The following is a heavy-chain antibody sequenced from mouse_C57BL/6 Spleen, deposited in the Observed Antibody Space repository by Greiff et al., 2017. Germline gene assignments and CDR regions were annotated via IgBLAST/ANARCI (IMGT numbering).Heavy chain of an antibody. CDR1: GYSITSGYY. CDR2: ISYDGSN. V-gene: IGHV3-6*01. CDR3: ARGDPDYFDY. Sequence: EVQLQESGPGLVKPSQSLSLTCSVTGYSITSGYYWNWIRQFPGNKLEWMGYISYDGSNNYNPSLKNLISITRDTSKNQFFLKLNSVTTEDTATYYCARGDPDYFDYWGQGTTLTVSS. J-gene: IGHJ2*01.